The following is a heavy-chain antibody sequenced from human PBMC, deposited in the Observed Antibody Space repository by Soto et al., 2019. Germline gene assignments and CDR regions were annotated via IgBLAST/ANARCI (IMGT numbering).Heavy chain of an antibody. J-gene: IGHJ6*04. D-gene: IGHD1-26*01. V-gene: IGHV3-33*01. CDR2: IWHDGNNK. Sequence: QVQLVESGGGVVQPGRSLRLSCAASGFTFSNYGMHWVRQAPGKGLEWVAIIWHDGNNKYYADSVRGRFIISRDNSKNRLYLQMNSLRAEDTAVYYCASDLVGASDSYGLDVWGEGTLVTVSS. CDR3: ASDLVGASDSYGLDV. CDR1: GFTFSNYG.